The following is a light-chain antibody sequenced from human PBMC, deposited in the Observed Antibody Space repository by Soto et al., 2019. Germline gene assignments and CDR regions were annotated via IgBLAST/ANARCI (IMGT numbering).Light chain of an antibody. CDR3: QEYNGDSGLT. V-gene: IGKV1-5*03. J-gene: IGKJ4*01. CDR1: QNIRSW. CDR2: SAS. Sequence: DIQMTQSPSTLSASIGDRVTITCRASQNIRSWVAWYQRKPGKAPELLIYSASGLESGVPSRFSGSGFGTEFTLTISSLHPDDFATYYCQEYNGDSGLTFGGGTKVEIK.